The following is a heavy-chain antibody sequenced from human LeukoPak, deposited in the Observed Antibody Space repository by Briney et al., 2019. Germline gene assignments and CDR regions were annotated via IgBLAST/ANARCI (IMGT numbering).Heavy chain of an antibody. CDR3: ARGYVYSYDY. J-gene: IGHJ4*02. CDR2: IGTAGDP. V-gene: IGHV3-13*05. D-gene: IGHD3-16*01. Sequence: PGGALELSWASFGFTFHYYHQHRVRQAYGKGLEWVSAIGTAGDPYYPGSVKGRFTISRENAKNSLYLQMNSLRAGDTAVYYCARGYVYSYDYWGRGIMVTVSS. CDR1: GFTFHYYH.